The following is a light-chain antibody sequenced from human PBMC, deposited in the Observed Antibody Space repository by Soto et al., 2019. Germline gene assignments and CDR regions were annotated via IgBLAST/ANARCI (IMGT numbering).Light chain of an antibody. CDR1: QSVSSQ. CDR3: QQRSGWPSWT. J-gene: IGKJ1*01. V-gene: IGKV3-11*01. Sequence: EIVLTQSPVTLSLSPGERATLSCRASQSVSSQLAWYQQKPGQAPRLLIYDAYNRANGIPARFSGSGSGTDFTLTISSLEPEDFTVYYCQQRSGWPSWTFGQGTKVDNK. CDR2: DAY.